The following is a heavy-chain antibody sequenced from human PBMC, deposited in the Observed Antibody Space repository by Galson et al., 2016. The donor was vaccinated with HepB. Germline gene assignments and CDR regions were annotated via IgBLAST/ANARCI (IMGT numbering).Heavy chain of an antibody. Sequence: SVKVSCKASGYTFTRSGVHWVRQAPGQRLEWMAWINAGSTNTRYSQRFQGRVTITSDTSASTAYMELTSLTSDDTAVYYCASWAGTNSGWSGPFDYWGQGTLVTVSS. CDR3: ASWAGTNSGWSGPFDY. V-gene: IGHV1-3*01. D-gene: IGHD4-17*01. J-gene: IGHJ4*02. CDR1: GYTFTRSG. CDR2: INAGSTNT.